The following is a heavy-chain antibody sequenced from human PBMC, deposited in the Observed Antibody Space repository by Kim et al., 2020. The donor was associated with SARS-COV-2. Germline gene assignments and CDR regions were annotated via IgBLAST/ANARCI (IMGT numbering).Heavy chain of an antibody. D-gene: IGHD2-21*01. Sequence: GGSLRLSCAASGFTFSSYAMHWVRQAPGKGLEWVAVISYDGSNTYYADSVKGRFTISRDNSKNTLYLQMNSLRAEDTAVYYCARRHAHSPDYWGQGTLVTVSS. CDR2: ISYDGSNT. V-gene: IGHV3-30*04. CDR3: ARRHAHSPDY. CDR1: GFTFSSYA. J-gene: IGHJ4*02.